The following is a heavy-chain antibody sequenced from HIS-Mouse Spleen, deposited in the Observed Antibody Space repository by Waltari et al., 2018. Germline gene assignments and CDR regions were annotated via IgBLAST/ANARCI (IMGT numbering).Heavy chain of an antibody. Sequence: EVQLVESGGGLIQPGGSLRLSCAASGFTVSSNYMNWVRRAPGKGLGWVSVIYSGGSTYYADSVKGRFTISRDNSKNTLYLQMNSLRAEDTAVYYCASRKLYSGSYYFDYWGQGTLVTVSS. CDR1: GFTVSSNY. J-gene: IGHJ4*02. CDR3: ASRKLYSGSYYFDY. CDR2: IYSGGST. V-gene: IGHV3-53*01. D-gene: IGHD1-26*01.